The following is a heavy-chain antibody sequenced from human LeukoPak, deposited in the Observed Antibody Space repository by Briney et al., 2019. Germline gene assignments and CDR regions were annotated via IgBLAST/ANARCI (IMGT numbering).Heavy chain of an antibody. Sequence: PSETLSLTCTVSGGSISSYYWSWIRQPPGKGLEWIGEINHSGSTNYNPSLKSRVTISVDTSKNQFSLKLSSVTAADTAVYYCARSGIAAAGTYHHYYYGMDVWGQGTTVIVSS. CDR3: ARSGIAAAGTYHHYYYGMDV. CDR2: INHSGST. J-gene: IGHJ6*02. V-gene: IGHV4-34*01. CDR1: GGSISSYY. D-gene: IGHD6-13*01.